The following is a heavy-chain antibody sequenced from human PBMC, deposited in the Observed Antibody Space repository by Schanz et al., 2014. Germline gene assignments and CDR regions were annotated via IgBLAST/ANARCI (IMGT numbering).Heavy chain of an antibody. CDR3: ARGGRTTYNYYYGMDV. CDR1: GGSISSGGYS. D-gene: IGHD1-1*01. V-gene: IGHV4-30-4*07. Sequence: QVQLQESGPGLVKPSQTLSLTCAVSGGSISSGGYSWNWIRQPPGKGLEWIVYIYYSGSTYYNPSPKRRVAIAVDTPKTQSSPKLSSVTAADTAVYYCARGGRTTYNYYYGMDVWGQGTTVTVSS. J-gene: IGHJ6*02. CDR2: IYYSGST.